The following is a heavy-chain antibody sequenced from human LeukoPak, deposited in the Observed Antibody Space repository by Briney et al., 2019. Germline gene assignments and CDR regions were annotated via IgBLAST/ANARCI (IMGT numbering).Heavy chain of an antibody. J-gene: IGHJ4*02. Sequence: PGGSLRLSCAASGFTFSSYAMSWVRQAPGKGLEWVSAISSSGGSTYYADSVKGRFTISRGNAKNSLYLQMNSLRAEDTTVYYCARDCWDYGSGSYCGIDYWGQGTLVTVSS. CDR2: ISSSGGST. CDR1: GFTFSSYA. V-gene: IGHV3-23*01. CDR3: ARDCWDYGSGSYCGIDY. D-gene: IGHD3-10*01.